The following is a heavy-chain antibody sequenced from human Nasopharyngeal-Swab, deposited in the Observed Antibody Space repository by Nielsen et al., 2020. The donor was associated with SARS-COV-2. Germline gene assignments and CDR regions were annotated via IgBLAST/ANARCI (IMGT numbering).Heavy chain of an antibody. CDR3: ARGPIRGYSYGFGYFDY. V-gene: IGHV4-4*02. Sequence: SETLSLTCAVSGGSISSSNWWSWVRQPPGKGLEWIGEIYHSGSTNYNPSLKSRVTISVDKSKNQFSLKLSSVTAADTAVYYCARGPIRGYSYGFGYFDYWGQGTLVTVSS. CDR2: IYHSGST. CDR1: GGSISSSNW. J-gene: IGHJ4*02. D-gene: IGHD5-18*01.